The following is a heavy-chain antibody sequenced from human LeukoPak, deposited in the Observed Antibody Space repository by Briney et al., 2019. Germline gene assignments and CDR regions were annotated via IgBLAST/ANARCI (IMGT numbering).Heavy chain of an antibody. Sequence: SGTLSLTCAVSGGSISSSNWWSWVRQPPGEGLEWIGEIYHSGSTNYNPSLKSRVTISVDKSKNQFSLKLSSVTAADTAVYYCARERTSVAEYFQHWGQGTLVTVSS. J-gene: IGHJ1*01. CDR2: IYHSGST. V-gene: IGHV4-4*02. CDR3: ARERTSVAEYFQH. D-gene: IGHD1-14*01. CDR1: GGSISSSNW.